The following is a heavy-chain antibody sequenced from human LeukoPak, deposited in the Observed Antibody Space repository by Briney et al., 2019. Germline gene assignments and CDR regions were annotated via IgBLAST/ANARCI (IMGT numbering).Heavy chain of an antibody. Sequence: GGSLRLSCAASGFTFSSYSMNWVRQAPGKGLEWVSSISSSSSYIYYADSVKGRFTISRDNAKNSLYLQMNSLRAEDTAVYYCARVRIPMVRGVRASRARPDWYFDLWGRGTLVTVSS. CDR2: ISSSSSYI. CDR1: GFTFSSYS. J-gene: IGHJ2*01. CDR3: ARVRIPMVRGVRASRARPDWYFDL. D-gene: IGHD3-10*01. V-gene: IGHV3-21*01.